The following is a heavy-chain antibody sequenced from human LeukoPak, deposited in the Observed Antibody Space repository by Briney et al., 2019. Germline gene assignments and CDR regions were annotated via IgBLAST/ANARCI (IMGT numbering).Heavy chain of an antibody. CDR1: GYTFTNYA. J-gene: IGHJ3*02. CDR2: INPNSGGT. V-gene: IGHV1-2*02. D-gene: IGHD1-1*01. CDR3: ARDNDRAAFDI. Sequence: ASVKVSCKASGYTFTNYALNWVRQAPGQGLEWMGWINPNSGGTNYAQKFQGRVTMTRDTSISTAYMELSRLRSDDTAVYYCARDNDRAAFDIWGQGTMVTVSS.